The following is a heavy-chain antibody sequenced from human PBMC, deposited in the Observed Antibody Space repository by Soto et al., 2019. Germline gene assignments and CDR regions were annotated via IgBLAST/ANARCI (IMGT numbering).Heavy chain of an antibody. J-gene: IGHJ2*01. D-gene: IGHD3-10*02. CDR3: AEDGIRDVRSVSAFLLNRSSDL. CDR2: INHSGST. Sequence: GKGLEWIGEINHSGSTNYNPSLKSRVTRSVDTSKNHFSLNLSSVTAADTAFFFQAEDGIRDVRSVSAFLLNRSSDL. V-gene: IGHV4-34*01.